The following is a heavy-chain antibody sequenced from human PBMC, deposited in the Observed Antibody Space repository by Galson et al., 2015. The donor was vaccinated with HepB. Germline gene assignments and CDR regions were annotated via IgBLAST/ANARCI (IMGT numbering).Heavy chain of an antibody. CDR1: GGSISSGGYY. V-gene: IGHV4-31*03. CDR2: IYYSGST. CDR3: ARVTLWLGGQPASYYFDY. D-gene: IGHD5-12*01. Sequence: TLSLTCTVSGGSISSGGYYWSWIRQHPGKGLEWIGYIYYSGSTYYNPSLKSRVTISVDTSKNQFSLKLSSVTAADTAVYYCARVTLWLGGQPASYYFDYWGQGTLVTVSS. J-gene: IGHJ4*02.